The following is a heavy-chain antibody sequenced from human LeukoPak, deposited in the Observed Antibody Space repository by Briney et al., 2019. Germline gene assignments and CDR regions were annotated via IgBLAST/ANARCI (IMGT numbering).Heavy chain of an antibody. V-gene: IGHV4-34*01. CDR3: ARDSLGTPLDY. CDR1: GGSFSGYY. Sequence: SETLSLTCAVYGGSFSGYYWSWIRQPPGKGLEWIGEINHSGSTNYNPSLKSRVTISVDTSKNQFSLKLSSVTAADMAVYYCARDSLGTPLDYWGQGTLVTVSS. CDR2: INHSGST. J-gene: IGHJ4*02. D-gene: IGHD7-27*01.